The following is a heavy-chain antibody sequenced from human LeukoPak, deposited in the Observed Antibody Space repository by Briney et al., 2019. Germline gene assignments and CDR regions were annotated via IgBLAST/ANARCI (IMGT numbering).Heavy chain of an antibody. D-gene: IGHD6-13*01. J-gene: IGHJ6*02. CDR3: AKEEQPYYYYGMDV. V-gene: IGHV3-23*01. CDR2: ISGSGGST. Sequence: PGRSLILSCAASGFTFSSYAMSWVRQAPGKGLEWVSAISGSGGSTYYADSVKGRFTISRDNSKNTLYLQMNSLRAEDTAVYYCAKEEQPYYYYGMDVWGQGTTVTVSS. CDR1: GFTFSSYA.